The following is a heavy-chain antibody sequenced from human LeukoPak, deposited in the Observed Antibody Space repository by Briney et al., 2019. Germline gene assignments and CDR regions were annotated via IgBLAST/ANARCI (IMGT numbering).Heavy chain of an antibody. D-gene: IGHD2-21*01. J-gene: IGHJ4*02. Sequence: GGSLRLSCAASGFSFSDYFISWIRQAPGKGLEWVSYISSSGSIIHYADSVKGRFTISRDNAKNSLYLQMNSLRAEDTAVYYCARVGPTSCGGSCPFDYWGQGTLVTVSS. V-gene: IGHV3-11*04. CDR1: GFSFSDYF. CDR2: ISSSGSII. CDR3: ARVGPTSCGGSCPFDY.